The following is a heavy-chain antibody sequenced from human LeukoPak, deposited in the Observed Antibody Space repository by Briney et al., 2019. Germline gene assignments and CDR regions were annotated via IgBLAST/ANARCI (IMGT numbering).Heavy chain of an antibody. CDR2: FYTSGST. D-gene: IGHD3-22*01. CDR3: AAKESYYYDSSLPFDY. Sequence: SETLSLTCTVSGGSISSGNYYWSWIRQPAGKGLEWIGLFYTSGSTDYNPSLKSRVTISVDTSKNQFSLKLSSVTAADTAAYYCAAKESYYYDSSLPFDYWGQGTLVTVSS. V-gene: IGHV4-61*02. J-gene: IGHJ4*02. CDR1: GGSISSGNYY.